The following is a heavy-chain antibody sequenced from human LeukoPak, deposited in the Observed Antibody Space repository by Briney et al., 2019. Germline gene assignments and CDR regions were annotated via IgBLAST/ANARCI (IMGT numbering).Heavy chain of an antibody. CDR1: GFTFSSYW. CDR3: ARVAAVAGTGVDYFDY. V-gene: IGHV3-7*01. D-gene: IGHD6-19*01. CDR2: IKKDGSEK. Sequence: GGSLRLSCAASGFTFSSYWMSWVRQAPGKGLEWVANIKKDGSEKYYVDSVKGRFTISRDNAKNSLYLQMNSLRAEDRAVYCCARVAAVAGTGVDYFDYWGQGTLVTVSS. J-gene: IGHJ4*02.